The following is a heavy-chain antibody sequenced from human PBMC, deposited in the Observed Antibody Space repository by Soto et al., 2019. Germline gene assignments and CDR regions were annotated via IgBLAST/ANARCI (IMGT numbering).Heavy chain of an antibody. CDR2: ISYDGSNK. J-gene: IGHJ6*02. D-gene: IGHD3-3*01. V-gene: IGHV3-30-3*01. CDR1: GFTFSSYA. CDR3: ARDETKRLRFLEWSRPKYYYYGMDV. Sequence: GGSLRLSCAASGFTFSSYAMHWVRQAPGKGLEWVAVISYDGSNKYYADSVKGRFTISRDNSKNTLYLQMNSLRAEDTAVYYCARDETKRLRFLEWSRPKYYYYGMDVWGQGTTVTVSS.